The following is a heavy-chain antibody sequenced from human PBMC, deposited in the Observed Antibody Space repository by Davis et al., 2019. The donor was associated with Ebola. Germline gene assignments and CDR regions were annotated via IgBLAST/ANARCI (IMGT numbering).Heavy chain of an antibody. CDR1: GYTFTSYD. V-gene: IGHV1-8*01. J-gene: IGHJ4*02. CDR2: MNPSSSNT. CDR3: ATRLGSCSNGVCYSIIY. D-gene: IGHD2-8*01. Sequence: ASVKVSCKASGYTFTSYDINWVRQATGQGLEWMGWMNPSSSNTGYAQKFQGRVAMTRSTSETTAYMELSSLNSEDTAVYYCATRLGSCSNGVCYSIIYWGQGTLVTVSS.